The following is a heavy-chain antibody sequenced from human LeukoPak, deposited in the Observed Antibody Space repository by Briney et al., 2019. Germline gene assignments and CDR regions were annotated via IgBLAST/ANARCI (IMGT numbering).Heavy chain of an antibody. CDR2: IKSKTEGETP. D-gene: IGHD6-19*01. CDR1: GLTFSNAC. CDR3: TTYSSGPWH. J-gene: IGHJ4*02. Sequence: GGSLRLSCAASGLTFSNACMSWVRQAPGKGLEWVGRIKSKTEGETPDYATPVKGRFTISRDDSKDTLYLQMDSLKTEDTAVYYCTTYSSGPWHWGQGTLVTVSS. V-gene: IGHV3-15*01.